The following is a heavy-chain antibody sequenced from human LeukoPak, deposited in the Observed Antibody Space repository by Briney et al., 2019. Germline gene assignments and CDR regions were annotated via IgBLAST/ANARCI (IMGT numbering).Heavy chain of an antibody. V-gene: IGHV3-30*18. Sequence: GGSLRLSCAASGFTFSSYAMSWVRQAPGKGLEWVAVISYDGSNKYYADSVKGRFTISRDNSKNTLYLQMNSLRAEDTAVYYCAKDFGAAFDIWGQGTMVTVSS. CDR1: GFTFSSYA. J-gene: IGHJ3*02. D-gene: IGHD3-10*01. CDR3: AKDFGAAFDI. CDR2: ISYDGSNK.